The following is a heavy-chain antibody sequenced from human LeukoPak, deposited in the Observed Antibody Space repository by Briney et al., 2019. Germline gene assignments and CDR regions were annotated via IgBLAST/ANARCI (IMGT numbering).Heavy chain of an antibody. CDR1: GLNFYDSA. CDR3: AKESGKFDY. V-gene: IGHV3-43*02. J-gene: IGHJ4*02. Sequence: PGGSLRLSCVASGLNFYDSAMHWVRQAPGKGLEWAFLISADGGSTFSADSVKGRFSISRDNSKNSLYLQMNSLRSEDTAMYYCAKESGKFDYWGQGTLVAVSS. CDR2: ISADGGST.